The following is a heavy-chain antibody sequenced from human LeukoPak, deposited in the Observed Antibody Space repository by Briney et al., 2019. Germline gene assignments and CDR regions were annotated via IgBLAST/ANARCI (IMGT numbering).Heavy chain of an antibody. Sequence: PGGSLRPSCAASGFTFSSYWMHWVRQAPGKGLVWVSRINSDGSSTSYADSVKGRFTISRDNAKNTLYLQMNSLRAEDTAVYYCARDSGSYYFDYWGQGTLVTVSS. J-gene: IGHJ4*02. CDR3: ARDSGSYYFDY. D-gene: IGHD1-26*01. CDR1: GFTFSSYW. V-gene: IGHV3-74*01. CDR2: INSDGSST.